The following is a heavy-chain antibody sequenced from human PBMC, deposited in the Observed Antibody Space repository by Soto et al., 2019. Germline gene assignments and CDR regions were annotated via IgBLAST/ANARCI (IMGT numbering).Heavy chain of an antibody. Sequence: GGSLRLSCAASGFTFSDYYMSWIRQAPGKGLEWVSYISSSGSTIYYADSVKGRFTISRDNAKNSLYLQMNSLRAEDTAVYYCARERATEYSGYDSFGRNWFDPWGQGTLVTVSS. J-gene: IGHJ5*02. CDR3: ARERATEYSGYDSFGRNWFDP. D-gene: IGHD5-12*01. CDR1: GFTFSDYY. CDR2: ISSSGSTI. V-gene: IGHV3-11*01.